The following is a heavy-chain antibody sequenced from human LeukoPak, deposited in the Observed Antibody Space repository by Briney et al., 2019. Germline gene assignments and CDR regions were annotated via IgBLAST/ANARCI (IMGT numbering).Heavy chain of an antibody. CDR2: IKQDGSEK. D-gene: IGHD6-19*01. CDR1: GFTCSSYW. J-gene: IGHJ4*02. Sequence: GGSLRLSCAASGFTCSSYWMSWVRQAPGKGLEWVANIKQDGSEKYYVDSVKGRFTISRDNAKNSLYLQMNSLRAEDTAVYYCARIRRGWSQNWDYWGQGTLVTVAS. V-gene: IGHV3-7*01. CDR3: ARIRRGWSQNWDY.